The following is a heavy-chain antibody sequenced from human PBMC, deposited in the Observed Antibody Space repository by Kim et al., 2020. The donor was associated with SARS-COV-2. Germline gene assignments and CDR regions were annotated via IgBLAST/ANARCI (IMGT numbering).Heavy chain of an antibody. CDR1: GFTFSSYS. J-gene: IGHJ6*02. CDR3: ARVPTLWIQLWSGYGMDV. V-gene: IGHV3-48*02. Sequence: GGSLRLSCAASGFTFSSYSMNWVRQAPGKGLEWVSYISSSSSTIYYADSVKGRFTISRDNAKNSLYLQMNSLRDEDTAVYYCARVPTLWIQLWSGYGMDVWGQGTTVTVSS. D-gene: IGHD5-18*01. CDR2: ISSSSSTI.